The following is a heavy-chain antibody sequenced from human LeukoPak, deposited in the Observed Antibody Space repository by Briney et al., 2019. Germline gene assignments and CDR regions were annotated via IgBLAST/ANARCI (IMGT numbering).Heavy chain of an antibody. CDR1: GGSISSSSYY. V-gene: IGHV4-39*01. CDR3: ARHGEPWELLKRSNWFDP. CDR2: IYYSGST. Sequence: PSETLSLTCTVSGGSISSSSYYWGWIRQPPGKGLEWIGSIYYSGSTYYNPSLKSRVTISVDTSKNQFSLKLSSVTAADTAVYYCARHGEPWELLKRSNWFDPWGQGTLVTVSS. D-gene: IGHD1-26*01. J-gene: IGHJ5*02.